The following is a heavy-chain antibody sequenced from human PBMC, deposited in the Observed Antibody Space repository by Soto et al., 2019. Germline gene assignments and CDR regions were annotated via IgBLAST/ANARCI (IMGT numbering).Heavy chain of an antibody. CDR3: ASTSFGYSYGYRY. CDR1: GGSISSGDYY. CDR2: IYYSGST. V-gene: IGHV4-30-4*01. D-gene: IGHD5-18*01. J-gene: IGHJ4*02. Sequence: QVQLQESGPGLVKPSQTLSLTCTVSGGSISSGDYYWSWIRQPPGTGLEWIGYIYYSGSTYYNPSLTSRVTISVDTSKNQCSLKLSSVTAADTAVYYCASTSFGYSYGYRYWGQGTLVTVSS.